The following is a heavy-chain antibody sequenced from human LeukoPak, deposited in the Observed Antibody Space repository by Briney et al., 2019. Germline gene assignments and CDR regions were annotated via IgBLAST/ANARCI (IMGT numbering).Heavy chain of an antibody. CDR1: GGSISSSNW. CDR2: IYHSGST. CDR3: ALYITMVREGNWFDP. Sequence: SETLSLTCAVSGGSISSSNWWSWVRQPPGKGLEWIGEIYHSGSTNYNPSLKSRVTISVDKSKNQFSLKLSSVTAADTAVYYCALYITMVREGNWFDPWGQGTLVTVSS. J-gene: IGHJ5*02. V-gene: IGHV4-4*02. D-gene: IGHD3-10*01.